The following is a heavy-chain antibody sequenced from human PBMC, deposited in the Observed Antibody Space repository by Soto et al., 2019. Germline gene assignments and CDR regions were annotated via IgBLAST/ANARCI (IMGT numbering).Heavy chain of an antibody. D-gene: IGHD4-4*01. J-gene: IGHJ4*02. CDR3: ASHPPRGDYNKYATTY. Sequence: RSRRCPCFVSGFTSRNYWMRWVRQEPGKRLRWVANIKEDGGEKYYMDSVKGRFTISRDNAKNSLYLQMNSLRAEDTAVYYCASHPPRGDYNKYATTYWGQGTLVTVSS. V-gene: IGHV3-7*03. CDR1: GFTSRNYW. CDR2: IKEDGGEK.